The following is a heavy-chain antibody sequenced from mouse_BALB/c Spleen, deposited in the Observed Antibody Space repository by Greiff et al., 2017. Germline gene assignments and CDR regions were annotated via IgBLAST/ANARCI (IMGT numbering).Heavy chain of an antibody. CDR1: GFSLTSYG. V-gene: IGHV2-9*02. Sequence: QVQLKESGPGLVAPSQSLSITCTVSGFSLTSYGVHWVRQPPGKGLEWLGVIWAGGSTNYNSALMSRLSISKDNSKSQVFLKMNSLQTDDTAMYYCAPGNYDYDNYAMDYWGQGTSVTVSS. D-gene: IGHD2-4*01. J-gene: IGHJ4*01. CDR3: APGNYDYDNYAMDY. CDR2: IWAGGST.